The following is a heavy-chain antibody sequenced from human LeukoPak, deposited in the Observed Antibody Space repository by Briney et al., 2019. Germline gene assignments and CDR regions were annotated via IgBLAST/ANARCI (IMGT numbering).Heavy chain of an antibody. CDR2: ISAYNGNT. CDR3: ARDTSRDDSSGYTN. V-gene: IGHV1-18*01. D-gene: IGHD3-22*01. Sequence: ASVKVSCTASGYTFTSYGISWVRQAPGQGLEWMGWISAYNGNTNYAQKLQGRVTMTTDTSTSTAYMELRSLRSDDTAVYYCARDTSRDDSSGYTNWGQGTLVTVSS. CDR1: GYTFTSYG. J-gene: IGHJ4*02.